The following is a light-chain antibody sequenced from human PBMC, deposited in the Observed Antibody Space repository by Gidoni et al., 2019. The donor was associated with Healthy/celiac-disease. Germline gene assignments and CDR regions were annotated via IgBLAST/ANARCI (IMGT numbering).Light chain of an antibody. CDR1: QSVSSSY. J-gene: IGKJ5*01. CDR3: QQYGSSPIT. Sequence: EIVLTQSPGTLSLSPGERATLSCRASQSVSSSYLAWYQQKPGQAPRLLIYGASSRATGIPDRLSGSGSGTDFTLTISRLEPEDFAVYYCQQYGSSPITFXQXTRLEIK. V-gene: IGKV3-20*01. CDR2: GAS.